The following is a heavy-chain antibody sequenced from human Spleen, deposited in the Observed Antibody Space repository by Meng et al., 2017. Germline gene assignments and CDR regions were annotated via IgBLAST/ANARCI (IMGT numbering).Heavy chain of an antibody. J-gene: IGHJ4*02. CDR2: IHYSGST. V-gene: IGHV4-31*03. Sequence: QLQLQESGSGLLKPSQTLSLTCTVSGGSISSGGYYWSWIRQHPGKGLEWIGYIHYSGSTYYNPSLKTRVSISVDTSKKQFSLQLNSVTAADTAVYYCARDDSSGYSFDNWGQGTLVTVSS. D-gene: IGHD3-22*01. CDR1: GGSISSGGYY. CDR3: ARDDSSGYSFDN.